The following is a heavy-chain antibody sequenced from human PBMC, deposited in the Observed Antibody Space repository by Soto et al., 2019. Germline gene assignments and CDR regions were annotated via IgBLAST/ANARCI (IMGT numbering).Heavy chain of an antibody. V-gene: IGHV3-30-3*01. CDR1: GFTFSRFA. CDR3: ARDKDWAFEY. CDR2: ISNDGSNT. J-gene: IGHJ4*02. Sequence: GGSLRLSCAASGFTFSRFAMHWVRQAPGKGLEWVTVISNDGSNTYYADSVKGRFTVSRDNAKNSLFLLLNSLRAEDTAVYYCARDKDWAFEYWGQETLVTVSS. D-gene: IGHD3-9*01.